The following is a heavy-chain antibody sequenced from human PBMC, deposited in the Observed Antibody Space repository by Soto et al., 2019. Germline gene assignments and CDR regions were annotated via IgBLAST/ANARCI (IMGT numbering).Heavy chain of an antibody. V-gene: IGHV4-4*02. CDR3: ARVLSGNKEWFDS. CDR1: GVSISGGNV. Sequence: QVQLQESGPGLVKPWGTLSLTCAVSGVSISGGNVWSWVRQPPGKGLVWIGEVFDHGSTNYNPSLKGRVTMSVDKSQNDFSLNLTSVTAADTAVYYCARVLSGNKEWFDSWGQGILVTVSS. D-gene: IGHD3-10*01. CDR2: VFDHGST. J-gene: IGHJ5*01.